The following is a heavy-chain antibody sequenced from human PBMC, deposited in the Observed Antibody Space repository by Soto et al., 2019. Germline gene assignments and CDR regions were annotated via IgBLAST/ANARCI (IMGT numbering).Heavy chain of an antibody. CDR3: AKGHLWFGELQPVDY. Sequence: GGSLRLSCAASGFTFSSYGMHWVRQAPGKGLEWVAVISYDGSNKYYADSVKGRFTISRDNSKNTLYLQMNSLRAEDTAVYYCAKGHLWFGELQPVDYWGQGTLVTVSS. J-gene: IGHJ4*02. D-gene: IGHD3-10*01. V-gene: IGHV3-30*18. CDR2: ISYDGSNK. CDR1: GFTFSSYG.